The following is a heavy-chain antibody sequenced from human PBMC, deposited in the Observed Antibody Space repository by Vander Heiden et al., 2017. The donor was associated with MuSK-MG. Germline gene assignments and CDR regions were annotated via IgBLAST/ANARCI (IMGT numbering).Heavy chain of an antibody. CDR2: INHSGST. J-gene: IGHJ6*03. V-gene: IGHV4-34*01. CDR1: GGSFSGSY. Sequence: QVQLQQWGAGRLKPSETLSLTCAVYGGSFSGSYWRWIRQPPGKGLEWIGEINHSGSTNYNPSLKSRVTISVDTSKNQFSLKLSSVTAADTAVYYCARLKNDFWSGYPSALYYYYYYMDVWGKGTTVTVSS. D-gene: IGHD3-3*01. CDR3: ARLKNDFWSGYPSALYYYYYYMDV.